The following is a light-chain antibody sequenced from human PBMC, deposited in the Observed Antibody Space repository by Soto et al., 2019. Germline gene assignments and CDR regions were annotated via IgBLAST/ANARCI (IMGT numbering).Light chain of an antibody. J-gene: IGLJ3*02. CDR3: SSYTSSSTRV. V-gene: IGLV2-14*01. CDR2: EVS. Sequence: QSALPQPASVSGSPGQSITISCTGTSSDVGGYNYVSWYQQHPGKAPKLMIYEVSNRPSGVSNRFSGSKSGNTASLTISGLQAEDEDDYYCSSYTSSSTRVFGGGTKVTVL. CDR1: SSDVGGYNY.